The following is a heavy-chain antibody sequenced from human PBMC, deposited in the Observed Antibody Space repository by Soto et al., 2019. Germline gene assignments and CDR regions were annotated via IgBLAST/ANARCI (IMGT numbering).Heavy chain of an antibody. V-gene: IGHV3-21*01. Sequence: GGSLRLSCAASGFTFSSYSMNWVRQAPGKGLEWVSPISSSSSYIYYADSVKGRFTISRDNAKNSLYLQMNSLRAEDTAVYYCASPWLLDAFDIWGQGTMVTVSS. D-gene: IGHD5-12*01. J-gene: IGHJ3*02. CDR1: GFTFSSYS. CDR3: ASPWLLDAFDI. CDR2: ISSSSSYI.